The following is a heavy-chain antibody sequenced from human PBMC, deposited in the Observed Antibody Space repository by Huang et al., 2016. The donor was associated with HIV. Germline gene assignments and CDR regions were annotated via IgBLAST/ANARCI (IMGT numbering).Heavy chain of an antibody. J-gene: IGHJ6*03. D-gene: IGHD4-17*01. Sequence: QLVESGGDSVQSGRSLGLSCRGSGFIFIAFALNWFRQSPGEGVEWIGFVRSKACGGASKSATSVKDRFTVSRDEAKNVAFLRMDNLQVDDTAIYYCSPSGDDYFYFYMDVWGNGTTVIVS. CDR3: SPSGDDYFYFYMDV. CDR2: VRSKACGGAS. CDR1: GFIFIAFA. V-gene: IGHV3-49*03.